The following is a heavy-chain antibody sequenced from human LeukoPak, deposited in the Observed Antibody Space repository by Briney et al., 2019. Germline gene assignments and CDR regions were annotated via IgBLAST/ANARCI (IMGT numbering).Heavy chain of an antibody. CDR1: GGSISSGSYY. CDR3: ARQFAPMALYHFDY. D-gene: IGHD3-10*01. J-gene: IGHJ4*02. Sequence: SETLSLTCTVSGGSISSGSYYWGWIRQPAGKGLEWIGRIYTSGSTNYNPSLKSRVTISLDTSKSQFSLKLNSVTAADTAMYYCARQFAPMALYHFDYWGRGSLVTVSS. CDR2: IYTSGST. V-gene: IGHV4-61*02.